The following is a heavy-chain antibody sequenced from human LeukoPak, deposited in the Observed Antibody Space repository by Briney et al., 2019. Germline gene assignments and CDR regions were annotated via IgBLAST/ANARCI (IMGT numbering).Heavy chain of an antibody. D-gene: IGHD1-26*01. CDR1: GYTFTGYY. Sequence: ASVKVSCKASGYTFTGYYMHWVRQAPGQGLEWMGRINPNSGGTNYAQKFQGRVTMTRDTSISTAYMELSRLRSDDTAVYYCARVTRLLGATIDYWGQGTRVTVSS. J-gene: IGHJ4*02. CDR2: INPNSGGT. CDR3: ARVTRLLGATIDY. V-gene: IGHV1-2*06.